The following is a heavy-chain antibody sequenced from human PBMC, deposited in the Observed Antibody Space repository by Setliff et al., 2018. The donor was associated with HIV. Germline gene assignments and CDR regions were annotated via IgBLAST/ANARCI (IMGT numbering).Heavy chain of an antibody. D-gene: IGHD3-16*01. J-gene: IGHJ4*02. V-gene: IGHV3-23*01. CDR2: IYGGGGTT. CDR1: GFNFGGYS. Sequence: HPGGSLRLSCAGSGFNFGGYSMSWVRQAPGKGLEWVSSIYGGGGTTFYADSVKGRFTISRDNSNNALYLQMNSLRVEDTGTYYCAKDRVPDGLWAIDYWGQGATVTVS. CDR3: AKDRVPDGLWAIDY.